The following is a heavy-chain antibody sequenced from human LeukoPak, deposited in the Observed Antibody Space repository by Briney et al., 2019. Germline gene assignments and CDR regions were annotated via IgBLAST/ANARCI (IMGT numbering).Heavy chain of an antibody. D-gene: IGHD1-26*01. CDR1: GGSISSYY. J-gene: IGHJ6*03. CDR3: AREQAWELLPYYYYYYMDV. CDR2: IYTSGST. Sequence: SETLSLTCTVSGGSISSYYWSWIRQPAGKGLEWIGRIYTSGSTNYNPSLKSRVTMSVDTSKNQFSLKLSSVTAADTAVYYCAREQAWELLPYYYYYYMDVWGKGTTVTVSS. V-gene: IGHV4-4*07.